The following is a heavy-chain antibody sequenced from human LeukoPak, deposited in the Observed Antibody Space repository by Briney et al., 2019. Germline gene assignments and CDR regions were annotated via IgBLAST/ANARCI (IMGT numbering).Heavy chain of an antibody. Sequence: GGSLRLSCAASVFIVSSNYMSWVRQAPGKGLEWVSVLYSGGTTYHADSVKGRFTVSRDNSKNTLYLQMNSLRAEDTAVYYCAKERKLLPFDCWGQGTLVTVSS. CDR3: AKERKLLPFDC. D-gene: IGHD4-23*01. CDR1: VFIVSSNY. CDR2: LYSGGTT. J-gene: IGHJ4*02. V-gene: IGHV3-66*02.